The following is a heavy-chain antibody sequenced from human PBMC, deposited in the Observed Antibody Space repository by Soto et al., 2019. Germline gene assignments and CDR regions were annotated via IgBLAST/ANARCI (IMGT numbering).Heavy chain of an antibody. CDR2: IDWDDDK. V-gene: IGHV2-70*01. J-gene: IGHJ6*02. D-gene: IGHD1-7*01. CDR1: GFSLSTSGMC. CDR3: PWIKLKLRNHPDYYYYGMDV. Sequence: SGPTLVNPTQTLTLTCTFSGFSLSTSGMCVSWIRQPPGKALEWLALIDWDDDKYYSTSLKTRLTISKDTSKNQVVLTMTNMDPVDTATYYWPWIKLKLRNHPDYYYYGMDVWGQGTTVTVSS.